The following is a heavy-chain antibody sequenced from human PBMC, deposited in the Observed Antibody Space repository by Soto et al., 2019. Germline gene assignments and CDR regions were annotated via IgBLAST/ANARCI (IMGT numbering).Heavy chain of an antibody. CDR3: ARDGEGVATIMSDFYYYYGMDV. CDR1: GFTFSSYS. CDR2: ISSSSSYI. V-gene: IGHV3-21*01. J-gene: IGHJ6*02. Sequence: PGGSLRLSCAASGFTFSSYSMNWVRQAPGKGLEWVSSISSSSSYIYYADSVKGRFTISRDNAKNSLYLQMNSLRAEDTAVYYCARDGEGVATIMSDFYYYYGMDVWGQGTTVTVSS. D-gene: IGHD5-12*01.